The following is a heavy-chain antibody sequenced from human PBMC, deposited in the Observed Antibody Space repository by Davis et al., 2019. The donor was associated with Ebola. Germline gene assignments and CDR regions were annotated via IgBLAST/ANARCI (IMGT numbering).Heavy chain of an antibody. CDR2: IYHSGST. Sequence: PSETLSLSCTVSGYSISSGYYWGCLRQPPGKGLGWIGSIYHSGSTNYNPSLKGRVTISVDTSKNQFSLKLSSGTAADTAVYYCARASGSYYIGLVYWGQGTLVTVAS. V-gene: IGHV4-38-2*02. D-gene: IGHD3-10*01. CDR3: ARASGSYYIGLVY. CDR1: GYSISSGYY. J-gene: IGHJ4*02.